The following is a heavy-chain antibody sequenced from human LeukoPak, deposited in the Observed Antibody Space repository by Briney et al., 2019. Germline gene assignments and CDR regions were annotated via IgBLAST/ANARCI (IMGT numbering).Heavy chain of an antibody. V-gene: IGHV3-23*01. J-gene: IGHJ4*02. D-gene: IGHD1-7*01. Sequence: PGGSLRLSCAASGFTFSSYAMSWVRQAPGKGLEWVSAISGSGGSTYYADSVKGRFTISRDNSKNTLYLQMNSLRAEDTAVYYCAKDRRGNWNYVGHFDHWGQGTLITVSS. CDR1: GFTFSSYA. CDR2: ISGSGGST. CDR3: AKDRRGNWNYVGHFDH.